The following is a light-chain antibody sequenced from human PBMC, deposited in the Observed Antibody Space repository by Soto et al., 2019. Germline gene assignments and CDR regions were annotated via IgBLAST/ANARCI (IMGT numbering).Light chain of an antibody. CDR3: QQFGTSSLVT. Sequence: EIVLTQSPGTLSLSPGERATLSCRASQSVNTKYLAWYQQKPGQAPRLLISGVSSRATGIPDRFSGSWSGTDFILNISRVEPVDFAVYYCQQFGTSSLVTFGPGTKVDIK. CDR1: QSVNTKY. V-gene: IGKV3-20*01. CDR2: GVS. J-gene: IGKJ3*01.